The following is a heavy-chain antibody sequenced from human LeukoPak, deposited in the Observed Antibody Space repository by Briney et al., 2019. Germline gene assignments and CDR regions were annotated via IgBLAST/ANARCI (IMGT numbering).Heavy chain of an antibody. CDR2: ISGSGGST. CDR1: GFTFSSYA. D-gene: IGHD3-9*01. CDR3: AKDLRGTGYYKGDY. V-gene: IGHV3-23*01. Sequence: GGSLRLSCAASGFTFSSYAMSWVRQAPGKGLEWVSAISGSGGSTYYADSVKGRFTISRDNSKNTLYLQMNSLRAEDTAVYYCAKDLRGTGYYKGDYWGQGTLVTVSS. J-gene: IGHJ4*02.